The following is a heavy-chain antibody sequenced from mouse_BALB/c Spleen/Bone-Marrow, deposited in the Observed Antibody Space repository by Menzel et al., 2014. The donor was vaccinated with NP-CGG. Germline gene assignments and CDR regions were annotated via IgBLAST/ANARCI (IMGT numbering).Heavy chain of an antibody. J-gene: IGHJ3*01. CDR1: GFTFSDYY. CDR3: ARDRGYWGFAY. Sequence: EVMLVESGGGLVKPGGSLKLSCAASGFTFSDYYMYWVRQTPEKRLEWVATISDGGSYTYYPDSVKGRFTISRDNAKNNLYLQMSSLKSEDTAMYYCARDRGYWGFAYWGQGTLVTVSA. CDR2: ISDGGSYT. D-gene: IGHD2-3*01. V-gene: IGHV5-4*02.